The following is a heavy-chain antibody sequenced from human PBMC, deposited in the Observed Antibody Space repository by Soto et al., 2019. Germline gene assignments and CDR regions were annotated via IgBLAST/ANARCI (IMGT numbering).Heavy chain of an antibody. J-gene: IGHJ4*02. CDR3: ARGLPAVGCFDF. CDR1: GGSISSGGYY. CDR2: IYYSGST. Sequence: SETLSLTCTVSGGSISSGGYYWGWIRQYPGKGLEWTGYIYYSGSTYYNPSLKSRVTISLDTSKNQFSLKLSSVTAADTAVYFCARGLPAVGCFDFWGQGXLVTVYS. D-gene: IGHD6-13*01. V-gene: IGHV4-31*03.